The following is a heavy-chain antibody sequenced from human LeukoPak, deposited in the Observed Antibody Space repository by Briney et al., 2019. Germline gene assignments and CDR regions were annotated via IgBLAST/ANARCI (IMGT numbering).Heavy chain of an antibody. CDR2: ISWNSGSI. CDR1: GFTFDDYA. D-gene: IGHD1-26*01. V-gene: IGHV3-9*01. J-gene: IGHJ4*02. Sequence: GGSLRLSCAASGFTFDDYAMHWVRQAPGKGLEWVSGISWNSGSIGYADSVKGRFTISRDNAKNSLYLQMNSLRAEDTALYYCAKGHQWELLNYFDYWGQGTLVTVSS. CDR3: AKGHQWELLNYFDY.